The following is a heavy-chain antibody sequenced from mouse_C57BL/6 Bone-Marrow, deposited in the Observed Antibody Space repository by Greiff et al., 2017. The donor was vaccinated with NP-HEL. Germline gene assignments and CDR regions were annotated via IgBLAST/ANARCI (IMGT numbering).Heavy chain of an antibody. V-gene: IGHV1-58*01. CDR3: ARRPITTAYYAMDY. CDR1: GYTFTSYG. Sequence: DVQLVESGAELVRPGSSVKMSCKTSGYTFTSYGINWVKQRPGQGLEWIGYIYIGNGYTEYNEKFKGKATLTSDTSSSTAYMQLSSLTSEDSAIYFCARRPITTAYYAMDYWGQGTSVTVSS. D-gene: IGHD1-1*01. J-gene: IGHJ4*01. CDR2: IYIGNGYT.